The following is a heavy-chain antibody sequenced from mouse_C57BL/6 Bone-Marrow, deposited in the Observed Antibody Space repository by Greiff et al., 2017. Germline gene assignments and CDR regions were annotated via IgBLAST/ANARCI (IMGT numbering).Heavy chain of an antibody. Sequence: DVHLVESGGGLVKPGGSLKLSCAASGFTFSSYAMSWVRQTPEKRLEWVANISDGGSYTSYPDNVKGRFTISRDNAKNNLYMQMSHLKSEDTAMYYCAIACSSDPAWFAYWGQGTLVTVSA. CDR2: ISDGGSYT. CDR1: GFTFSSYA. CDR3: AIACSSDPAWFAY. D-gene: IGHD3-2*02. V-gene: IGHV5-4*01. J-gene: IGHJ3*01.